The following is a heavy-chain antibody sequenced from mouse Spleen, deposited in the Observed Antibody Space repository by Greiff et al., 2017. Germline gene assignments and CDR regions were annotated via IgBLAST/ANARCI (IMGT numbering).Heavy chain of an antibody. Sequence: EVKLMESGGGLVKPGGSLKLSCAASGFTFSSYAMSWVRQTPEKRLEWVATISDGGSYTYYPDNVKGRFTISRDNAKNNLYLQMSHLKSEDTAMYYCARENGNRYYFDYWGQGTTLTVSS. CDR1: GFTFSSYA. CDR3: ARENGNRYYFDY. D-gene: IGHD2-1*01. J-gene: IGHJ2*01. V-gene: IGHV5-4*01. CDR2: ISDGGSYT.